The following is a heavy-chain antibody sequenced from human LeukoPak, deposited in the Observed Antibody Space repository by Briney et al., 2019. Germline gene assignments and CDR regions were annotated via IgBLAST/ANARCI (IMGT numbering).Heavy chain of an antibody. D-gene: IGHD6-19*01. Sequence: GRSLRLSCAASGFTFSSYGMHWVRQAPGEGLEWVAVIWYDGSNKYYADSVKGRFTISRDNSKNTLYLQMNSLRAEDTAVYYCARDRGGSSGWYTFNYWGQGTLVTVSS. J-gene: IGHJ4*02. CDR3: ARDRGGSSGWYTFNY. V-gene: IGHV3-33*01. CDR2: IWYDGSNK. CDR1: GFTFSSYG.